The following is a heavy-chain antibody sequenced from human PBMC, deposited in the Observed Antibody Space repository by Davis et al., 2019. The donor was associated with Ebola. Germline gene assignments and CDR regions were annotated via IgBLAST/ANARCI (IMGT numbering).Heavy chain of an antibody. CDR3: ARGTWGGVPAAINAMGYYYYGMDV. CDR2: IIPIFGTA. J-gene: IGHJ6*02. CDR1: GYTFTSYY. V-gene: IGHV1-69*13. Sequence: SVKVSCKASGYTFTSYYMHWVRQAPGQGLEWMGGIIPIFGTANYAQKFQGRVTITADESTSTAYMELSSLRSEDTAVYYCARGTWGGVPAAINAMGYYYYGMDVWGQGTTVTVSS. D-gene: IGHD2-2*01.